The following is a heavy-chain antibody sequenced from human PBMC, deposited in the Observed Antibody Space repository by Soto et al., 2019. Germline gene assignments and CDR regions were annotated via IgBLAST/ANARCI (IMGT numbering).Heavy chain of an antibody. J-gene: IGHJ4*02. V-gene: IGHV1-8*01. D-gene: IGHD5-12*01. CDR3: ARSGVISGYDFGEFDY. CDR2: MNPNSGNT. Sequence: ASVKVSCKASGYTFTSYDINWVRQATGQGLEWMGWMNPNSGNTGYAQKFQGRVTMTRNTSISTAYMELSSLRSEDTAVYYCARSGVISGYDFGEFDYWGQGTLVTVS. CDR1: GYTFTSYD.